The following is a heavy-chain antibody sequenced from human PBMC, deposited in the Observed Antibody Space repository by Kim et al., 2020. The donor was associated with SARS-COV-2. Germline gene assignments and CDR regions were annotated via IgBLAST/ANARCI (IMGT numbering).Heavy chain of an antibody. V-gene: IGHV3-21*01. CDR1: GFDFGTHS. Sequence: GGSLRLSCAASGFDFGTHSMNWVRQAPGKGLEWVSSIGGASNYIDYADSVKGRFTISRDNAKNSLYLQMNSLRAEDTAVYYCARGGYCSSTSCYFYYYALDVWGQGTTVTVSS. J-gene: IGHJ6*02. CDR2: IGGASNYI. CDR3: ARGGYCSSTSCYFYYYALDV. D-gene: IGHD2-2*01.